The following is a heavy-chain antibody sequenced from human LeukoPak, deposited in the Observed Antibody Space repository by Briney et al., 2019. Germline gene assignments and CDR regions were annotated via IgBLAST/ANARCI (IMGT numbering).Heavy chain of an antibody. CDR3: ARGANGGSGSPSGY. J-gene: IGHJ4*02. D-gene: IGHD3-10*01. CDR2: IIPIFGTA. Sequence: ASVKVSCKASGGTFSSYAISWVRQAPGQGLEWMGGIIPIFGTANYAQKFQGRVTITADESTSTAYMELSSLRSEDTAVYYCARGANGGSGSPSGYWGQGTLVTVSS. V-gene: IGHV1-69*13. CDR1: GGTFSSYA.